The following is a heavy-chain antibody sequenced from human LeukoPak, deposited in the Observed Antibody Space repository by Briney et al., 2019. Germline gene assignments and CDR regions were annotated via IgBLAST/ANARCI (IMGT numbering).Heavy chain of an antibody. CDR3: ARRGLPDV. CDR2: INNDGSST. D-gene: IGHD2-15*01. Sequence: GGSLRLSCAASGFTFSAYWMHWVRQDPGKGLVWVSRINNDGSSTIYADAVKGRFTISRDNAKNSLYLQMNSLRVEDTAVYYCARRGLPDVWGKGTTVTVSS. J-gene: IGHJ6*03. V-gene: IGHV3-74*01. CDR1: GFTFSAYW.